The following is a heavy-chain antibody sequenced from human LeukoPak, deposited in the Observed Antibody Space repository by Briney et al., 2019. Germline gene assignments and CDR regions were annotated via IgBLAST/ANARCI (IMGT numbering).Heavy chain of an antibody. CDR2: INGDGRST. J-gene: IGHJ4*02. CDR1: GFTFSNYW. CDR3: ARDFMYNTNCVGC. Sequence: GGSLRLSCAASGFTFSNYWTHWVRQAPGKGLVWVSRINGDGRSTTYADSVKGRFTISRDNAENTLHLQMNSLRADDTAVYYCARDFMYNTNCVGCWGQGTLVTVSS. V-gene: IGHV3-74*01. D-gene: IGHD2-2*01.